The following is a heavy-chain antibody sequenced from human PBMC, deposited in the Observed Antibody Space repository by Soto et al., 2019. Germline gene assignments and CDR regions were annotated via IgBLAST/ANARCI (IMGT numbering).Heavy chain of an antibody. CDR3: ARDLEGNWSGDV. Sequence: GWSLRLSCEASGFTFSNYAMTWVRQAPEKGPEWVSTITATGSPTWYADSVRGRFTISRDNSKNTLYLQLNSLRAEDTALYYCARDLEGNWSGDVWGQGTTVTVSS. D-gene: IGHD1-20*01. CDR1: GFTFSNYA. J-gene: IGHJ6*02. V-gene: IGHV3-23*01. CDR2: ITATGSPT.